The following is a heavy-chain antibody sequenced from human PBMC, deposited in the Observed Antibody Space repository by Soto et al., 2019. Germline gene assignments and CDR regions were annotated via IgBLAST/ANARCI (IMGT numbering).Heavy chain of an antibody. Sequence: EVQLVESGGGLVQPGESLRLSCAASGFTFSNYWMSWVRQAPGKGLEWVDNIKLDGSEKYYVDSVKGRFTLSRDNPMNSLQLRMSSLRDEDTAIYFCARVAYEHGWMFDYWGLGTLVTVSS. J-gene: IGHJ4*01. V-gene: IGHV3-7*01. CDR1: GFTFSNYW. CDR2: IKLDGSEK. D-gene: IGHD6-19*01. CDR3: ARVAYEHGWMFDY.